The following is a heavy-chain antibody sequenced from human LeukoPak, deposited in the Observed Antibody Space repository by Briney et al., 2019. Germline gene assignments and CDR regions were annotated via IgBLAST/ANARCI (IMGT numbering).Heavy chain of an antibody. CDR2: MNPNSGNT. D-gene: IGHD3-10*01. V-gene: IGHV1-8*03. CDR3: ARGIMVRGVTDFDY. Sequence: ASVKVSCKASGYTFASYDINWVRQATGQGLEWMGWMNPNSGNTGYAQKFQGRVTITRNTSISTAYMELSSLRSEDTAVYYCARGIMVRGVTDFDYWGQGTLVTVSP. J-gene: IGHJ4*02. CDR1: GYTFASYD.